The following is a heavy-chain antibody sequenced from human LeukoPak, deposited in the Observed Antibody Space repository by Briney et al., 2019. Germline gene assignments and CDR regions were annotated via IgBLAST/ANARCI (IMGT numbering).Heavy chain of an antibody. Sequence: GGSLRLSCAASGFTFSSYWMSWVRQAPGKGLEWVANINQEGREKYYVYSVKGRFTISRDNAKNSLYMKMNSLRAEDTAVYYCARVRVGYSYGPRENYFDYWGQGTLVTVSS. CDR2: INQEGREK. CDR1: GFTFSSYW. J-gene: IGHJ4*02. V-gene: IGHV3-7*01. D-gene: IGHD5-18*01. CDR3: ARVRVGYSYGPRENYFDY.